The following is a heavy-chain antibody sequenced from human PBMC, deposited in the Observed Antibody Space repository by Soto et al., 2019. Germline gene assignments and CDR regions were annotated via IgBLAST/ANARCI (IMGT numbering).Heavy chain of an antibody. CDR1: GFTFSNYD. Sequence: EVQLVESGGGLVQPGGSLRLSCVVSGFTFSNYDMHWVRQATGKGLEWVSAIASAGDTYYADSVKGRFTISRENAGDSVFLQMSSLRVGDTAVYYCVALCAHSFWGQGTLVTVSS. CDR3: VALCAHSF. V-gene: IGHV3-13*04. D-gene: IGHD5-18*01. CDR2: IASAGDT. J-gene: IGHJ4*02.